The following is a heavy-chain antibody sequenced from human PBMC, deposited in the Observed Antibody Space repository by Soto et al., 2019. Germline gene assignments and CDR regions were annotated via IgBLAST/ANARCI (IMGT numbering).Heavy chain of an antibody. CDR3: ARGWRRDGYNLYYFDY. D-gene: IGHD5-12*01. J-gene: IGHJ4*02. V-gene: IGHV1-69*01. Sequence: QVQLVQSGAEVKKPGSSVKVSCKASGGTFSSYAISWVRQAPGQGLEWMGGIIPIFGTANYAQKFQGRVTITADESTSTAYMELRSLRSEDTAVYYCARGWRRDGYNLYYFDYWGQGTLVTVSS. CDR1: GGTFSSYA. CDR2: IIPIFGTA.